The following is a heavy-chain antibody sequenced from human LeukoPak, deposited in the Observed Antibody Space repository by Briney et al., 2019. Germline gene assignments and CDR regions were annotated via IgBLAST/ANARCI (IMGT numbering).Heavy chain of an antibody. CDR2: IYTSGST. V-gene: IGHV4-4*07. Sequence: SETLSLTCTVSGGSISSYYWSWIRQPAGKGLEWIGRIYTSGSTNYNPSLKSRVTMSVDTSKNQFSLKLSSVTAADTAVYYRAQENGQYGDYAGTNWFDPWGQGTLVTVSS. J-gene: IGHJ5*02. D-gene: IGHD4-17*01. CDR1: GGSISSYY. CDR3: AQENGQYGDYAGTNWFDP.